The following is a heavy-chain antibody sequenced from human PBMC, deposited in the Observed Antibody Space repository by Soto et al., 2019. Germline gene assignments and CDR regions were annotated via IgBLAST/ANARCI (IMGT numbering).Heavy chain of an antibody. Sequence: SETLSLTCTVSGASISGFYWSWIRKSAGKGLEWIGRIYATGTTDYNPSLKSRVMMSVDTSKKQFSLKLRSVTAADTAVYYCVRDGTKTLRDWFDPWGQGISVTVS. J-gene: IGHJ5*02. CDR3: VRDGTKTLRDWFDP. V-gene: IGHV4-4*07. D-gene: IGHD1-1*01. CDR1: GASISGFY. CDR2: IYATGTT.